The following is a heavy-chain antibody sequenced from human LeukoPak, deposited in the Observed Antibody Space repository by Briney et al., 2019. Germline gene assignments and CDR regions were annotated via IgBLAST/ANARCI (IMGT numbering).Heavy chain of an antibody. CDR2: ISYDGSNK. V-gene: IGHV3-30*19. Sequence: GGSLRLSCAASGFTFSSYGMHWVRQAPGKGLEWVAVISYDGSNKYYADSVKGRFTISRVNSKNTLYLQMNSLRAEDTAVYYCARDILRTVVVVPAAMGFWGQGTLVTVSS. J-gene: IGHJ4*02. CDR1: GFTFSSYG. D-gene: IGHD2-2*01. CDR3: ARDILRTVVVVPAAMGF.